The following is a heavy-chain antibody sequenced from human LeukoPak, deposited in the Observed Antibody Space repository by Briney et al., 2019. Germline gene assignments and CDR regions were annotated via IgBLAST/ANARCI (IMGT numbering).Heavy chain of an antibody. J-gene: IGHJ4*02. D-gene: IGHD3-10*01. CDR1: GFTFSSYG. CDR2: ISYDGSNK. V-gene: IGHV3-30*03. CDR3: ACITMVRGVTNSEG. Sequence: PGRSLRLSCAASGFTFSSYGMHWVRQAPGKGLEWVAVISYDGSNKYYADSVKGRFTISRDNSKSTLYLQMNSLRAEDTAVYYCACITMVRGVTNSEGWGQGTLVTVSS.